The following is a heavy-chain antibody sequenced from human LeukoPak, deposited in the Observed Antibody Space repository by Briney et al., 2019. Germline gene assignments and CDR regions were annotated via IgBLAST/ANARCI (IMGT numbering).Heavy chain of an antibody. CDR1: GYTFTGYY. CDR2: INPNSGGT. Sequence: ASVKVSCKASGYTFTGYYMHWVRQAPGQGLEWMGWINPNSGGTNYAQKFQGRVTTTRDTSISTAYMELSRLRSDDTAVYYCARGYCSSTSCSQGVYYMDVWGKGTTATVSS. J-gene: IGHJ6*03. D-gene: IGHD2-2*01. V-gene: IGHV1-2*02. CDR3: ARGYCSSTSCSQGVYYMDV.